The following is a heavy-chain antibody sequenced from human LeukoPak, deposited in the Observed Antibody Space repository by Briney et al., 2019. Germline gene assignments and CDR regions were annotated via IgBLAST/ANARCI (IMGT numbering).Heavy chain of an antibody. CDR2: IYYRGNT. CDR1: GGSIDGYY. Sequence: KPSETLSLTCTVSGGSIDGYYWTWIPQPPGKGLEWIGYIYYRGNTNYNPSLKSRVTISVDTSKNHFSLKLRSVTAADTAVYYCARGRDGYDLWGQGTLVTVSS. D-gene: IGHD5-24*01. CDR3: ARGRDGYDL. V-gene: IGHV4-59*01. J-gene: IGHJ5*02.